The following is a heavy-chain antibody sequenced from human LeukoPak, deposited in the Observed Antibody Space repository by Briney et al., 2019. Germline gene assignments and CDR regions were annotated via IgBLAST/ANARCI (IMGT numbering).Heavy chain of an antibody. D-gene: IGHD6-19*01. CDR3: AREYLNSSGWYSPGYELYDI. CDR1: GGSISSYC. CDR2: IYYSGST. V-gene: IGHV4-59*12. J-gene: IGHJ3*02. Sequence: PSETLSLTCTVSGGSISSYCWSWIRQPPGKGLEWIGYIYYSGSTNYNPSLKSRVTISVDTSKNQFSLKLSSVTAADTAVYYCAREYLNSSGWYSPGYELYDIWGQGTMVTVSS.